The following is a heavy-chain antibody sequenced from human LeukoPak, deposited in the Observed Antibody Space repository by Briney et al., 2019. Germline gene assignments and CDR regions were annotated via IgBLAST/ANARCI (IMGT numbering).Heavy chain of an antibody. J-gene: IGHJ6*02. CDR1: GGSISSYY. CDR3: ARDNWNYGSSMDV. D-gene: IGHD1-7*01. V-gene: IGHV4-59*01. CDR2: IYYSGST. Sequence: PETLSLTCTVSGGSISSYYWSWIRQPPGKGLEWIGYIYYSGSTNYNPSLKSRVTISVDTSKNQFSLKLSSVTAADTAVYYCARDNWNYGSSMDVWGQGTTVTVSS.